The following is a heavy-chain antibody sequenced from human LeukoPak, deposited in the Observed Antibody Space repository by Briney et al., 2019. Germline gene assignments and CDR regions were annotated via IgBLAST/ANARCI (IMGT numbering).Heavy chain of an antibody. D-gene: IGHD3-22*01. CDR3: ARDSGGGYDSSGYYSIPYYYYYMDV. CDR1: GYTFTGYY. Sequence: ASVKVSCKASGYTFTGYYMHWVRQAPGQGLEWMGWINPNSGGTNYAQKFQGRVTMTRDTSISTAYMELSRLRSDDTAVYYCARDSGGGYDSSGYYSIPYYYYYMDVWGKGTTVTVSS. J-gene: IGHJ6*03. V-gene: IGHV1-2*02. CDR2: INPNSGGT.